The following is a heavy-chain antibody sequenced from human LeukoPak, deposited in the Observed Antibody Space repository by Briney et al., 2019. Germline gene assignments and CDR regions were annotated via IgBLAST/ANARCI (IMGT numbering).Heavy chain of an antibody. V-gene: IGHV4-59*01. D-gene: IGHD6-13*01. J-gene: IGHJ4*02. CDR2: IYYSGST. CDR3: ARGPDGCGSSCSLDY. CDR1: GGSLSSYY. Sequence: SETLSLTCTVSGGSLSSYYWSWIRQPPGQGLERIGDIYYSGSTNYNPSLKNRVTISVDSSKNQFSLKLSSVTAADTAVYYCARGPDGCGSSCSLDYWGQGTLVTVSS.